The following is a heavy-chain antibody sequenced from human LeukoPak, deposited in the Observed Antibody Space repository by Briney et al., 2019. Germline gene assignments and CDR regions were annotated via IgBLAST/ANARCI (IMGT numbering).Heavy chain of an antibody. D-gene: IGHD2-2*01. V-gene: IGHV3-21*01. CDR1: GFTFGDYA. J-gene: IGHJ4*02. CDR2: ISSSSSYI. Sequence: GGSLRLSCTASGFTFGDYAMSWVRQAPGKGLEWVSSISSSSSYIYYADSVRGRFTISRDNAKNSLYLQMNSLRAEDTAVYYCARDLPAANFDYWGQGTLVTVSS. CDR3: ARDLPAANFDY.